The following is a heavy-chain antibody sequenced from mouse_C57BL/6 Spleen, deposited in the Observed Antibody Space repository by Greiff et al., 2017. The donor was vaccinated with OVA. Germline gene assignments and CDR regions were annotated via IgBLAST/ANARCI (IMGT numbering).Heavy chain of an antibody. CDR1: GYTFTSYW. J-gene: IGHJ1*03. Sequence: QVQLQQPGAELVKPGASVKLSCKASGYTFTSYWMHWVKQRPGQGLEWIGMIHPNSGSTNYNEKFKSKATLTVDKSSSTAYMQLSSLTSEDSAVYYCALGPYYYGSSYWYFDVWGTGTTVTVSS. D-gene: IGHD1-1*01. CDR3: ALGPYYYGSSYWYFDV. CDR2: IHPNSGST. V-gene: IGHV1-64*01.